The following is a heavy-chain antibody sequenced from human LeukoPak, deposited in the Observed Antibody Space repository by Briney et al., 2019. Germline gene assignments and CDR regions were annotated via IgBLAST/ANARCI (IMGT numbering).Heavy chain of an antibody. CDR2: IDTYSGKT. Sequence: GASVKVSCKASGHTYTTDGISWVRQAPGQGLEWMGWIDTYSGKTNYAQKFRGRVTMTSDTSTSTAYMELRSLRSDDTAVYYCARVRGNPWPDYWGQGTLVTVSS. J-gene: IGHJ4*02. CDR3: ARVRGNPWPDY. V-gene: IGHV1-18*01. D-gene: IGHD3-3*01. CDR1: GHTYTTDG.